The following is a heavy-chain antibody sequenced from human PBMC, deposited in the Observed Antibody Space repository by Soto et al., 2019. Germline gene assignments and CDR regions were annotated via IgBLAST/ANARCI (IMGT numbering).Heavy chain of an antibody. D-gene: IGHD3-10*01. CDR2: FDPEDGET. Sequence: QVQLVQSGAEVKKPGASVKVSCKVSGYTLTELSMHWVRQAPGKGLEWMGGFDPEDGETIYAQKFQGRVTMTEDTSTDTAYMELSSLRSEDTAVYYCATVHYYGSGSYYCDAFDIWGQGTMVTVSS. CDR3: ATVHYYGSGSYYCDAFDI. CDR1: GYTLTELS. J-gene: IGHJ3*02. V-gene: IGHV1-24*01.